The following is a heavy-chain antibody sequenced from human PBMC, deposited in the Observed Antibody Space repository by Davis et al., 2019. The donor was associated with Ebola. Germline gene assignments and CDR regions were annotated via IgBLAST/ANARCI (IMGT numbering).Heavy chain of an antibody. CDR2: ISYDGSNK. D-gene: IGHD3-16*01. CDR3: AKRGGGSYSFYFDY. Sequence: PGGSLRLSCAASGFTFSSYGMHWVRQAPGKGLEWVAVISYDGSNKYYADSVKGRFTISRDNSKNTLYLQMNSLRAEDTAVYYCAKRGGGSYSFYFDYWGQGTLVTVSS. V-gene: IGHV3-30*18. CDR1: GFTFSSYG. J-gene: IGHJ4*02.